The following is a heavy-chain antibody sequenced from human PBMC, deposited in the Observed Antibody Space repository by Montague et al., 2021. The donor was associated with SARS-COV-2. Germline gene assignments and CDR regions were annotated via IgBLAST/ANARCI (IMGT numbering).Heavy chain of an antibody. V-gene: IGHV4-39*01. D-gene: IGHD3-3*01. J-gene: IGHJ3*02. CDR2: IHYSGST. CDR3: ARRPGASYYVFWSGGFDI. CDR1: GGSVTSGSYS. Sequence: SETLSLTRTVSGGSVTSGSYSWDWIHQPPGKGLEWIGSIHYSGSTSYNPSLKSRVTISIDTSKNHFSLRVNPVTAADSAVYFCARRPGASYYVFWSGGFDIWGQGTMVTVS.